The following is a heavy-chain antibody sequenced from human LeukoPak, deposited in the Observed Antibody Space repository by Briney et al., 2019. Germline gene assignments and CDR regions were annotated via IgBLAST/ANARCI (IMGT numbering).Heavy chain of an antibody. CDR2: ISSSSSTI. V-gene: IGHV3-48*04. CDR1: GFTFSSYS. D-gene: IGHD6-13*01. J-gene: IGHJ5*02. Sequence: PGGSLRLSCAASGFTFSSYSMNWVRQAPGKGLEWVSYISSSSSTIYYADSVKGRFTISRDNAKNSVYLQMNSLRAEDTAVYYCARDPNSSSWYPRNWFDPWGQGTLVTVSS. CDR3: ARDPNSSSWYPRNWFDP.